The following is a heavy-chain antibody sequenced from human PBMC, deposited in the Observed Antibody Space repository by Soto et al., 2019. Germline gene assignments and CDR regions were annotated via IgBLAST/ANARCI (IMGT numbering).Heavy chain of an antibody. J-gene: IGHJ6*02. D-gene: IGHD6-13*01. CDR3: ARELVSLIAAAHSDLYYYYGMDV. Sequence: ASVKVSCKASGYTFTGYYMHWVRQAPGQGLEWMGWINPNSGGTNYAQKFQGWVTMTRDTSISTAYMELSRLRSDDTAVYYCARELVSLIAAAHSDLYYYYGMDVWGQGTTVTVSS. V-gene: IGHV1-2*04. CDR1: GYTFTGYY. CDR2: INPNSGGT.